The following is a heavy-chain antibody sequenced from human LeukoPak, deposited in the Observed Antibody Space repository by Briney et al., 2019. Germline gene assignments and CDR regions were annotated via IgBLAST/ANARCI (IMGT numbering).Heavy chain of an antibody. J-gene: IGHJ4*02. CDR3: ARELDYYGSGSYFY. CDR2: INHSGST. Sequence: SETLSLTCAVYGGSFSGYYWSWIRQPPGKGLEWIGEINHSGSTNYNPSLKSRVTISVDTSKNQFSLKLSSVTAADTAVYHCARELDYYGSGSYFYWGQGTLVTVSS. D-gene: IGHD3-10*01. CDR1: GGSFSGYY. V-gene: IGHV4-34*01.